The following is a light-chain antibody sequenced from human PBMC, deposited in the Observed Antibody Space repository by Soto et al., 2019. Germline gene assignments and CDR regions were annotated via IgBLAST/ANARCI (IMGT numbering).Light chain of an antibody. V-gene: IGKV1-39*01. J-gene: IGKJ1*01. Sequence: DIQMTQSPSSLSASVGDRVTITCRASQGISNFLNWYQQKPGEAPKVLIYTASNLQTGVPSRFSGSGSGTVFTLTINSLQAEDFATYFCQQSFTNPKTFGQGTEV. CDR2: TAS. CDR1: QGISNF. CDR3: QQSFTNPKT.